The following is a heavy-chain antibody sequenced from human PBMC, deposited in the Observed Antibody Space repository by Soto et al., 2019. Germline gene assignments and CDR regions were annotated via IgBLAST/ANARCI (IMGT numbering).Heavy chain of an antibody. D-gene: IGHD4-4*01. CDR2: ISYDGSNK. J-gene: IGHJ4*02. V-gene: IGHV3-30-3*01. CDR3: AKDRQYPRDYFHY. CDR1: GFTFRSYA. Sequence: GGSLRLSCAASGFTFRSYAMHWVRQAPGKGLEWVAVISYDGSNKYYADSVKGRFTISRDNSKNTLYLQMNSLRAEDTAVYYCAKDRQYPRDYFHYWGQGTLVTVSS.